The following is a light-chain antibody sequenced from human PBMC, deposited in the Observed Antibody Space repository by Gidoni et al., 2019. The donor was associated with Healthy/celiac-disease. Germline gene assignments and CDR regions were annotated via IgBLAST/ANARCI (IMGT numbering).Light chain of an antibody. CDR3: QQYNNWPYT. J-gene: IGKJ2*01. V-gene: IGKV3-15*01. Sequence: EIVITQSPATLSVSPGERATLSCRASQSVSSNLAWYQQKPGQAPRLLIYGASTRATGIPARFSGSGSGTEFTLTISSLQYEDFAVYYCQQYNNWPYTFXQXTKLEIK. CDR1: QSVSSN. CDR2: GAS.